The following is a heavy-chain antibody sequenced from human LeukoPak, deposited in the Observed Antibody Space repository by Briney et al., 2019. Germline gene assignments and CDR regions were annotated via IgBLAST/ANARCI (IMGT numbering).Heavy chain of an antibody. Sequence: PSETLSLTCTVSGYSISSGYYWGWIRQPPGKGLEWIGSIYHSGSTYYNPSLKSRVTISIDTSKNQFSLKLSSVTAADTAVYYCARTSFRYYGSGSYGALNYWGQGTLVTVSS. D-gene: IGHD3-10*01. CDR3: ARTSFRYYGSGSYGALNY. CDR1: GYSISSGYY. V-gene: IGHV4-38-2*02. CDR2: IYHSGST. J-gene: IGHJ4*02.